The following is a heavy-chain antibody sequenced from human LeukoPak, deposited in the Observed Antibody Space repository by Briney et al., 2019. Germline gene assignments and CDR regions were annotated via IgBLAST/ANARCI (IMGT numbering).Heavy chain of an antibody. D-gene: IGHD2-15*01. CDR3: AKVLHSYENLVFCNGGCQNWFDS. Sequence: GGSLRLSCAASGFTFSSYGMHWVRQAPGKGLEWVAFIRYDGSNKYYADSVKGRFTISRDNSKNTLYLQMNSLRAEDTAVYYCAKVLHSYENLVFCNGGCQNWFDSWGQGTLVTVSS. CDR2: IRYDGSNK. CDR1: GFTFSSYG. J-gene: IGHJ5*01. V-gene: IGHV3-30*02.